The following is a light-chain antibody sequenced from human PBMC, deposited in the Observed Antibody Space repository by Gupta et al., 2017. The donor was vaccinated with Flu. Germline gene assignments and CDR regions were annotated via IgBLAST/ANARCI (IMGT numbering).Light chain of an antibody. CDR2: KAS. J-gene: IGKJ1*01. V-gene: IGKV1-5*03. CDR1: QSINDW. Sequence: DIQMTQSPSTLSASVGDRVTITCRASQSINDWLAWYQQKPGKAPKVLIYKASTLESGVPSRFSGSGSGTEFTLTISSLQPDDFATYYCQQYDTYRTFGQGTKVEIK. CDR3: QQYDTYRT.